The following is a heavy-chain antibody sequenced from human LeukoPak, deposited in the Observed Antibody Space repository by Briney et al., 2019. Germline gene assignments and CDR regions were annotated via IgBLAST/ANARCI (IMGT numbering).Heavy chain of an antibody. D-gene: IGHD4-11*01. CDR2: IKGDGSEI. CDR3: AREGLPYSGDY. J-gene: IGHJ4*02. CDR1: GFTFSSYW. Sequence: GGSLRLSCSASGFTFSSYWMRWVRQTRGKGLEWVANIKGDGSEINYVDSVKGRFTTSRDNAKNSLSLQMNSLTADDTGVYYCAREGLPYSGDYWGQGTLVTVSS. V-gene: IGHV3-7*01.